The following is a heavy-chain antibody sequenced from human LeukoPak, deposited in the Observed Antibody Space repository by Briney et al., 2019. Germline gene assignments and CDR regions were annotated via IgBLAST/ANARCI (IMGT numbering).Heavy chain of an antibody. CDR3: ARAGGSGSYYPSTGDY. CDR1: GFTFSSYA. J-gene: IGHJ4*02. CDR2: ISGSGGST. D-gene: IGHD3-10*01. Sequence: PGGSLRLSCAASGFTFSSYAMSWVRQAPGKGLEWVSAISGSGGSTYYADSVKGRFTISRDNAKNSLYLQMNSLRAEDTAVYYCARAGGSGSYYPSTGDYWGQGTLVTVSS. V-gene: IGHV3-23*01.